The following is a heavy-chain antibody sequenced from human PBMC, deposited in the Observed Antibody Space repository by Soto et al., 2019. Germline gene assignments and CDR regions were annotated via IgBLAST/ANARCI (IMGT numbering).Heavy chain of an antibody. J-gene: IGHJ6*03. CDR2: ISWNSGSI. Sequence: GGSLRLSCAASGFTFDDYAMHWVRQAPGKGLEWVSGISWNSGSIGYADSVKGRFTISRDNAKNSLYLQMNSLRAEDTALYYCAKESYSRAGGYYMDVWGKGTTVTVSS. CDR1: GFTFDDYA. D-gene: IGHD6-13*01. V-gene: IGHV3-9*01. CDR3: AKESYSRAGGYYMDV.